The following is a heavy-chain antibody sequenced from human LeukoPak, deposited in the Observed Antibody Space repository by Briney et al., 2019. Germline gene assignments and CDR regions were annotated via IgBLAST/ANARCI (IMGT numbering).Heavy chain of an antibody. CDR3: ARALRWYYDSSGYQDAFDI. CDR1: GYTFTSYG. Sequence: ASVKVSCKASGYTFTSYGISWVRQAPGQGLEWMGWISGYNGNTNYAQKLQGRVTMTTDTSTSTAYMELSSLRSEDTAVYYCARALRWYYDSSGYQDAFDIWGQGTMVTVSS. V-gene: IGHV1-18*01. CDR2: ISGYNGNT. D-gene: IGHD3-22*01. J-gene: IGHJ3*02.